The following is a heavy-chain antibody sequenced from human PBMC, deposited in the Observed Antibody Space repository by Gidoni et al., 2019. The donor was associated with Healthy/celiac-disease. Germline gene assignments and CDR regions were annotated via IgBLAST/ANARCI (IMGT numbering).Heavy chain of an antibody. CDR1: GFSLSNARMG. D-gene: IGHD6-19*01. CDR2: IFSNDEK. Sequence: QVTLKESGPVLVKPTETLTLTCTVSGFSLSNARMGVSWIRQPPGKALEWLAHIFSNDEKSYSTPLNSKLTISKDTSKSQVVLTKNNMDPVDTATYYCARIVAVAGKPYFDYWGQGTLVTVSS. CDR3: ARIVAVAGKPYFDY. J-gene: IGHJ4*02. V-gene: IGHV2-26*01.